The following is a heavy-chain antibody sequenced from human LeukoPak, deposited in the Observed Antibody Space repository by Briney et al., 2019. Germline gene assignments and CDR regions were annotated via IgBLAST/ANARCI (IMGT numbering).Heavy chain of an antibody. CDR3: ARVALQLTTNYYYYMDV. J-gene: IGHJ6*03. CDR2: ISSSGSTI. D-gene: IGHD5-18*01. Sequence: GGSLRLSCAASGFTFSSYEMNWVRQAPGKGLEWVSYISSSGSTIYYADSVKGRFTISRDNAKNSLYLQMNSLRAEDTAVYYCARVALQLTTNYYYYMDVWGKGTTVTISS. CDR1: GFTFSSYE. V-gene: IGHV3-48*03.